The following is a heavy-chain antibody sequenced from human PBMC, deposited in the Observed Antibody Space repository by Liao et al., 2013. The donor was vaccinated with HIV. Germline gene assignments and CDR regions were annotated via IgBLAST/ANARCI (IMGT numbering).Heavy chain of an antibody. J-gene: IGHJ3*02. D-gene: IGHD3-3*01. V-gene: IGHV4-4*07. Sequence: QVQLQESGPRLVKPSETLSLTCTVSGGTVSSFSWTWIRQPAGKGLEWVGRIYTSGSTHYSPSLKSRATLSVDTSKNQFYLRLSSVTAADSAVYYCAREGTDFRSAAFDIWGQGTMVIVSS. CDR1: GGTVSSFS. CDR3: AREGTDFRSAAFDI. CDR2: IYTSGST.